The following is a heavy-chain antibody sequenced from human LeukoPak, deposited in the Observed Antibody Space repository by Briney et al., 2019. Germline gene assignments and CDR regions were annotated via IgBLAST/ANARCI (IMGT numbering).Heavy chain of an antibody. CDR3: ARDGIAAVDFDY. Sequence: GGSLRLSCAASGFTFSSYWMNWVRQAPGRGLVWVSRVNGDGSSTNYADSVKGRFTISRDNAKNTLYLQMNSLRAEDTAVYYCARDGIAAVDFDYWGQGILVTVSS. V-gene: IGHV3-74*01. CDR1: GFTFSSYW. J-gene: IGHJ4*02. D-gene: IGHD6-13*01. CDR2: VNGDGSST.